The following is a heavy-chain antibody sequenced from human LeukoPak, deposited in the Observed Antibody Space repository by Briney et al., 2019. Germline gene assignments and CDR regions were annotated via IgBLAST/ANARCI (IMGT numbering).Heavy chain of an antibody. CDR2: VYFSGST. J-gene: IGHJ4*02. V-gene: IGHV4-59*08. D-gene: IGHD3-3*01. CDR3: ARHGSRRYYDFWSGYPDY. Sequence: KPSETLSLTCTVSGGSINSDYWSWIRQPPGKGLEWIGYVYFSGSTDYSPSLKSRVTISIDTSMHQFSLRLSSVTAADTAVYYCARHGSRRYYDFWSGYPDYWGQGTLVTVSS. CDR1: GGSINSDY.